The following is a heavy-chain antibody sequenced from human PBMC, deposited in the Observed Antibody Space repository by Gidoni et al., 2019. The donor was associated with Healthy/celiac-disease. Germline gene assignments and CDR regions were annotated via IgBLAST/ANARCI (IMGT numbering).Heavy chain of an antibody. CDR1: GGTFSSYA. CDR2: IIPIFGTA. V-gene: IGHV1-69*01. Sequence: QLQLVPSGAEVKKPGSSVKVSCKPSGGTFSSYAISWVRQAPGQGLEWMGGIIPIFGTANYAQKFQGRVTSTADESTSTAYMELSSLRSEDTAVYYCARDGAGYYDFWSGYYTAPRDYYYYYMDVWGKGTTVTVSS. D-gene: IGHD3-3*01. J-gene: IGHJ6*03. CDR3: ARDGAGYYDFWSGYYTAPRDYYYYYMDV.